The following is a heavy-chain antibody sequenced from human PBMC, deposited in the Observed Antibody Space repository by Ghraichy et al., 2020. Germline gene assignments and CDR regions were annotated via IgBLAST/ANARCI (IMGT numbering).Heavy chain of an antibody. CDR2: ISAYNGNT. D-gene: IGHD3-22*01. CDR1: GGTFSSYA. Sequence: ASVKVSCKASGGTFSSYAISWVRQAPGQGLEWMGWISAYNGNTNYAQKLQGRVTMTTDTSTSTAYMELRSLRSDDTAVYYCARDHISESGYQLDYWGQGTLVTVSS. CDR3: ARDHISESGYQLDY. V-gene: IGHV1-18*01. J-gene: IGHJ4*02.